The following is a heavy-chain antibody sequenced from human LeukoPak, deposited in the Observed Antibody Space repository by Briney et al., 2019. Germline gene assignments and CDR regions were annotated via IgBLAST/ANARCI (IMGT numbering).Heavy chain of an antibody. D-gene: IGHD6-13*01. J-gene: IGHJ4*02. V-gene: IGHV3-9*01. CDR1: GFTFDDYA. CDR2: ISWNSGSI. CDR3: AKDMAETAAGPFDY. Sequence: GGSLRLSCAASGFTFDDYAMHWVRQAPGKGLEWVSGISWNSGSIGYADSVKGRFTISRDNAKNSLYLQMNSLRAEDTALYFCAKDMAETAAGPFDYWGQGTLVTVSS.